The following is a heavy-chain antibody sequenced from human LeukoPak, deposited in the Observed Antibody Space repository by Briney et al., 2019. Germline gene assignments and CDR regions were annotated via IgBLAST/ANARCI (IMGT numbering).Heavy chain of an antibody. V-gene: IGHV3-23*01. J-gene: IGHJ6*03. CDR2: ISGPGGST. Sequence: GGSLRLSCAASGFTFSNLPMSWVRQAPGKGLEWVSAISGPGGSTCYADSVKDRFTISRDNSKNTLYLQMNSLRAEDTAVYYCGPTLGYNYYMDVWGKGTTVTVSS. CDR3: GPTLGYNYYMDV. D-gene: IGHD3-10*01. CDR1: GFTFSNLP.